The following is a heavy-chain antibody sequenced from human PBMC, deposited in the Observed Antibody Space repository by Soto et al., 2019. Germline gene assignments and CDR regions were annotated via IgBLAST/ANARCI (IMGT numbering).Heavy chain of an antibody. J-gene: IGHJ3*02. CDR1: GDSVSSNSAG. Sequence: PSQTLSLTCAITGDSVSSNSAGWSWVRQSPSRGLEWLGRTYYRSKWYYEYAVSVRGRITINPDTSKNQYSLQLNSVTPEDTAVYYCARYSSPLGQYAFDIWGQGTMVTVSS. V-gene: IGHV6-1*01. D-gene: IGHD6-13*01. CDR2: TYYRSKWYY. CDR3: ARYSSPLGQYAFDI.